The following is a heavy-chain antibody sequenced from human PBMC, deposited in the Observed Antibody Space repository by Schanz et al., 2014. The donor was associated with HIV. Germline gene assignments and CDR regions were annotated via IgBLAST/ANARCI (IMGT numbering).Heavy chain of an antibody. V-gene: IGHV1-69*01. D-gene: IGHD1-26*01. CDR3: ATGPGLVGAIDY. CDR2: IIPIFGTR. J-gene: IGHJ4*02. CDR1: GGNFSSYG. Sequence: QVQLVQSGAEVKKPGSSVKVSCKASGGNFSSYGISWVRQAPGQGLEWMGGIIPIFGTRNYAQKFQVRVTFTADESTSTAYMEVSSLRSEDTAVYYCATGPGLVGAIDYWGQGTLVIVSS.